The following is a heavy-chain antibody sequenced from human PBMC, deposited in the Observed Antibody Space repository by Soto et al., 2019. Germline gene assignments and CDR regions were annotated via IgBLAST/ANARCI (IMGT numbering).Heavy chain of an antibody. Sequence: QVQLAESGGGVVQPGRSLRLSCATSGFVSNDYDIHWVRQAPGKGLAWLASISYDGSNKYYADSVKGRFTISRDNSKNTLALQINSLGAEDTAVYYRSRGIKGGLDAWGPGTLVTVSS. CDR2: ISYDGSNK. D-gene: IGHD2-21*01. CDR3: SRGIKGGLDA. V-gene: IGHV3-30*03. J-gene: IGHJ5*02. CDR1: GFVSNDYD.